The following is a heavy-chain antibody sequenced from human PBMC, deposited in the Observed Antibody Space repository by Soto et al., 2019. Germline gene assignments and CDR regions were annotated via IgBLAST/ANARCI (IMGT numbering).Heavy chain of an antibody. V-gene: IGHV3-7*05. CDR2: IKQDGSEK. D-gene: IGHD6-13*01. CDR3: ARRSSSWPSNWFDP. Sequence: PGGSLRLSCAASGFTFSSYWMSWVRQAPGKGLEWVANIKQDGSEKYYVDSVKGRFTISRDNAKNSLYLQMNSLRAEDTAVYYCARRSSSWPSNWFDPWGQGTLVTVSS. J-gene: IGHJ5*02. CDR1: GFTFSSYW.